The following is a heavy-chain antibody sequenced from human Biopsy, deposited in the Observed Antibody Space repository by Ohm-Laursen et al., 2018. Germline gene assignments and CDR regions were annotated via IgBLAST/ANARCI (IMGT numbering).Heavy chain of an antibody. D-gene: IGHD2/OR15-2a*01. CDR2: VYYSGTT. CDR1: GGSFSGTY. CDR3: TRATNSTGWPYYYFYGMDI. V-gene: IGHV4-59*01. J-gene: IGHJ6*02. Sequence: GTLSLTCAVSGGSFSGTYWSWIRQTPGKGLEWIGYVYYSGTTTYNPSLRSRVTISVDTSMNKISLRLQSVTAADTAIYYCTRATNSTGWPYYYFYGMDIWGQGTTVTVSS.